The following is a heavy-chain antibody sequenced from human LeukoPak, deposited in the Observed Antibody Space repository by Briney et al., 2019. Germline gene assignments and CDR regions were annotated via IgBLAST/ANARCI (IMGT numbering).Heavy chain of an antibody. Sequence: ASVKVSCKASGYTFTSYYMHWVRQAPGQGLEWMGIINPSGGSTSYAQKFQGRVTMTRDMSTSTVYMELSSLRSEDTAVYYCAGARIAAPYYFDYWGQGTLVTVSS. J-gene: IGHJ4*02. V-gene: IGHV1-46*01. CDR2: INPSGGST. CDR3: AGARIAAPYYFDY. CDR1: GYTFTSYY. D-gene: IGHD6-6*01.